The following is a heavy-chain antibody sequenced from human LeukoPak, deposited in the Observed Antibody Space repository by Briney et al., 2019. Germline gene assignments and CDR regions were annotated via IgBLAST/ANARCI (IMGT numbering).Heavy chain of an antibody. D-gene: IGHD3-22*01. V-gene: IGHV1-2*02. CDR1: GYTFTGYY. CDR2: INPNSGST. CDR3: ARAFRYDSSGYYVSKTLGY. Sequence: ASVKVSCKASGYTFTGYYMHWVRQAPGQGLEWMGWINPNSGSTNYAQKLQGRVTMTTDTSMSTAYMELRRLRSDDTAVYYCARAFRYDSSGYYVSKTLGYWGQGTLVTVSS. J-gene: IGHJ4*02.